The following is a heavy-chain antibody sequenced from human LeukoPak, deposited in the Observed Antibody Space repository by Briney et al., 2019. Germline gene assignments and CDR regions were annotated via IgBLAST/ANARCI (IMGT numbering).Heavy chain of an antibody. J-gene: IGHJ4*02. CDR2: ISGSGDKT. Sequence: PGGSLRLSCAASGFTSSSYAMTWVRQAPGKGLEWVSVISGSGDKTYYADSVKGRFTISRDISKNTLYLQMNSLRAEDTAVYYCANSPGVGGGNYWGQGTLVTVSS. D-gene: IGHD3-16*01. CDR3: ANSPGVGGGNY. CDR1: GFTSSSYA. V-gene: IGHV3-23*01.